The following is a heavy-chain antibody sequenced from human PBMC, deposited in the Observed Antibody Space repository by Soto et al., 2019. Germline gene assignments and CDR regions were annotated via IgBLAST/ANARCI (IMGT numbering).Heavy chain of an antibody. CDR2: ISSSSSYI. J-gene: IGHJ4*02. D-gene: IGHD3-22*01. V-gene: IGHV3-21*01. CDR3: ARVRYSDSSGYYYPNSGLDY. CDR1: GFTFSSYS. Sequence: PGGSLRLSCAASGFTFSSYSMNWVRQAPGKGLEWVSSISSSSSYIYYADSVKGRFTISRDNAKNSLYLQMNSLRAEDTAVYYCARVRYSDSSGYYYPNSGLDYWGQGTLVTVSS.